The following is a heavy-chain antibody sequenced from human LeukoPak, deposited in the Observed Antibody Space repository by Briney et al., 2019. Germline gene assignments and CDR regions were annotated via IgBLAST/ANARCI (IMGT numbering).Heavy chain of an antibody. V-gene: IGHV4-39*07. J-gene: IGHJ4*02. D-gene: IGHD6-19*01. CDR3: ASESSGWSQLDY. Sequence: SETLSLTCTVSGGSISTSNYYWSWIRQPPGKGLEWIGEINHSGSTNYNPSLKSRVTISVDTSKNQFSLKLSSVTAADTAVYYCASESSGWSQLDYWGQGTLVTVSS. CDR2: INHSGST. CDR1: GGSISTSNYY.